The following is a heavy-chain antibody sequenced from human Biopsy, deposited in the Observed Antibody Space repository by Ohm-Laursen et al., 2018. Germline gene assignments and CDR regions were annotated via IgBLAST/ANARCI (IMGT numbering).Heavy chain of an antibody. J-gene: IGHJ5*02. CDR1: GAIFINYA. Sequence: SVKVSCKASGAIFINYAITWVRQAPGQGLEWMGGIIPLFGAPNYAQKFQGRLTITADESKSTTYMELSSLRSEDTAAYYCARLAQIYGDSPFDPWGQGTLVTVSS. CDR2: IIPLFGAP. D-gene: IGHD4-17*01. V-gene: IGHV1-69*13. CDR3: ARLAQIYGDSPFDP.